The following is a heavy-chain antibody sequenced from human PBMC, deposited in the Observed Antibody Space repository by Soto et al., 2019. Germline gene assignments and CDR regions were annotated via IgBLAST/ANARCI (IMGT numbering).Heavy chain of an antibody. Sequence: QVQLVQSGAEVKKPGSSVKVSCKASGGKFTSNTFSWVRQAPGQGLEWMGRIIPILDVAHYAQKFQGRVTITADKSTNTTYLELSSLSSNDTAIYYCAIERIPPLFYWGQRTLVIVSS. CDR1: GGKFTSNT. CDR2: IIPILDVA. J-gene: IGHJ1*01. CDR3: AIERIPPLFY. D-gene: IGHD2-2*02. V-gene: IGHV1-69*04.